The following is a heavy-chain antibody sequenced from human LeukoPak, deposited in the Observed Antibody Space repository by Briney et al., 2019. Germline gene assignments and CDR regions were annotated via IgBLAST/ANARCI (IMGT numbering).Heavy chain of an antibody. V-gene: IGHV6-1*01. CDR2: TYYRSKWYN. J-gene: IGHJ6*03. CDR3: SRGKNRSSAPSYYYYYMDV. Sequence: SQTLSLTYAISGDSVSSNSAVWNWIRQSPSRGLEWLGRTYYRSKWYNDFAESVISRITINPDTSKNQFSLQLKSVTPEDTAVYFCSRGKNRSSAPSYYYYYMDVWGKGTTVTVSS. D-gene: IGHD1-26*01. CDR1: GDSVSSNSAV.